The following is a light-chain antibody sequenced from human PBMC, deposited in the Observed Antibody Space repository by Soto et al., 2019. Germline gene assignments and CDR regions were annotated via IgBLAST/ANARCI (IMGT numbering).Light chain of an antibody. Sequence: ENVLTQSPGSLSLSPGERAALSCRASQNVRDDYVAWYQQKPGQAPRLLIYEASRRAADIPARFSGSGSGTDFTLTISRLEPEDVAVYYCQQYEAVVTFGQGTKVDIK. V-gene: IGKV3-20*01. CDR3: QQYEAVVT. CDR2: EAS. CDR1: QNVRDDY. J-gene: IGKJ1*01.